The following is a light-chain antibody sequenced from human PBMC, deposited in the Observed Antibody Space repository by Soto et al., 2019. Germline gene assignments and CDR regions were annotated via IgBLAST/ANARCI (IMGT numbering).Light chain of an antibody. V-gene: IGKV4-1*01. CDR1: QSVFYSSNNRDY. CDR2: WAS. CDR3: QQYYSSPYT. Sequence: DIVLTQSPDSLAVSLGERATINCKSSQSVFYSSNNRDYLAWYQQKPGEPPKLLIYWASTRESGVPDRFSGSGSGTDFTLTISTLQAEDVAVYYCQQYYSSPYTFGQRTKLEIK. J-gene: IGKJ2*01.